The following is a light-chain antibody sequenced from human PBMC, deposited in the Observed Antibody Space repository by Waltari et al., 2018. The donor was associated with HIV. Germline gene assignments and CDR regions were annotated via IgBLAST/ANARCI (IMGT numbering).Light chain of an antibody. CDR1: ESVSSRY. J-gene: IGKJ4*01. CDR3: QQYSSPIT. CDR2: GAS. Sequence: EIVLTQSPATLSLSPGDGVTLSCRASESVSSRYLAWYQQKPGQGPRLLLYGASSRATGIPARFSGSGSGTDFTLTISRLDPEDFAVYYCQQYSSPITFGGGTKVEIK. V-gene: IGKV3-20*01.